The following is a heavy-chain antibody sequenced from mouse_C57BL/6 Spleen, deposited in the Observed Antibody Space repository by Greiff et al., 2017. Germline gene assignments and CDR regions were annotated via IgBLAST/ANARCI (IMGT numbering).Heavy chain of an antibody. CDR1: GFSLTSYG. J-gene: IGHJ2*01. V-gene: IGHV2-2*01. D-gene: IGHD2-12*01. CDR3: ARNYDYLDY. CDR2: IWSGGST. Sequence: QVQLQQSGPGLVQPSQSLSITCTVSGFSLTSYGVHWVRQSPGKGLEWLGVIWSGGSTDYNAAFISRLSISKDNSKSQVFFKMNSLHAVDTAIYYCARNYDYLDYWGQGTTLTVSS.